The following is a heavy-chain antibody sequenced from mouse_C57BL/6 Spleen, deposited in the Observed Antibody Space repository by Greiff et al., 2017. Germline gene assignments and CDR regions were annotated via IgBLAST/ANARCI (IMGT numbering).Heavy chain of an antibody. CDR2: IYPSDSET. J-gene: IGHJ4*01. D-gene: IGHD2-3*01. CDR1: GYTFTSYW. CDR3: AKADGYSYAMDY. Sequence: VQLQQPGAELVRPGSSVKLSCKASGYTFTSYWMDWVKQRPGQGLEWIGNIYPSDSETHYNQKFKDKATLTVDKSSSTAYMQLSSLTSEDSAVYYCAKADGYSYAMDYWGQGTSVTVSS. V-gene: IGHV1-61*01.